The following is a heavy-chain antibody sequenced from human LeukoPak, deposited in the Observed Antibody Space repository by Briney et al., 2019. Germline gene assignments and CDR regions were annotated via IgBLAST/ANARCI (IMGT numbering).Heavy chain of an antibody. CDR2: IYYSGST. CDR3: ARAKVGVTRYNWFDP. J-gene: IGHJ5*02. D-gene: IGHD1-26*01. V-gene: IGHV4-59*12. CDR1: GGSISSYY. Sequence: SETLSLTCAVSGGSISSYYWSWIRQPPGKGLEWIGYIYYSGSTNYNPSLKSRVTISVDTSKNQFSLKLSSVTAADTAVYYCARAKVGVTRYNWFDPWGQGTLVTVSS.